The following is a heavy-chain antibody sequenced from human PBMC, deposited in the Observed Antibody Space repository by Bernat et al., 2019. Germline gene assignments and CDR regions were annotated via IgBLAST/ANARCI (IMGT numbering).Heavy chain of an antibody. CDR2: IILIFGIA. CDR3: ARAALGSCSGGSCDLPGAMDY. D-gene: IGHD2-15*01. V-gene: IGHV1-69*17. Sequence: QVQLVQAGAEVKKPGASVKVSCKASGGIFSSYAISWVRQAPGQGLEWIGGIILIFGIANYAQKFQGRVTITADKSTSTAYMELCSLRSEDRVVYYCARAALGSCSGGSCDLPGAMDYLGQGTLVTVSS. J-gene: IGHJ4*02. CDR1: GGIFSSYA.